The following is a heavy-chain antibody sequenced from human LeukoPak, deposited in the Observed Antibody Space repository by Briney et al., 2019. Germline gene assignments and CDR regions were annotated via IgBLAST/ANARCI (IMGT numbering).Heavy chain of an antibody. D-gene: IGHD2-2*01. CDR3: AKDRSSSTSCSNY. CDR2: ISGGGGTT. V-gene: IGHV3-23*01. J-gene: IGHJ4*02. CDR1: GFTFSSYA. Sequence: GGSLRLSCAASGFTFSSYAMSWVRQAPGKRLEWVSAISGGGGTTYYADSVKGRFTISRDNSKNTLFLQMNSLRAEDTAVYYCAKDRSSSTSCSNYWGQGTLVTVSS.